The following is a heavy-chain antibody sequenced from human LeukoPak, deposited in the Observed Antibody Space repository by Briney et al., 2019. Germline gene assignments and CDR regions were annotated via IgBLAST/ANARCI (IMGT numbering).Heavy chain of an antibody. CDR2: ISWNSGSI. J-gene: IGHJ4*02. CDR3: AKTKANKYYYDSSGDHYFDY. V-gene: IGHV3-9*03. D-gene: IGHD3-22*01. Sequence: PGGSLRLSCAASGFTFDDYAMHWVRQAPGKGLEWVSGISWNSGSIGYAYSVKGRFTIARDNAKNSLYLQMNSLRAEDMALYYCAKTKANKYYYDSSGDHYFDYWGQGTLVTVSS. CDR1: GFTFDDYA.